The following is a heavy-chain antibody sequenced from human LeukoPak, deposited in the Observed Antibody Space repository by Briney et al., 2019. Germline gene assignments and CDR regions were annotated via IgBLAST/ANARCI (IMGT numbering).Heavy chain of an antibody. Sequence: PGRSLRLSCAASGFTVSSNYMTWVRQAPGKGLEWVSVIYTGGSTYYADPVKGRFSISRDNSKNTLYLQMNSLRAEDTAVYYCARGVYSSSWYFDYWGQGTLVTVSS. CDR2: IYTGGST. J-gene: IGHJ4*02. V-gene: IGHV3-66*01. CDR1: GFTVSSNY. CDR3: ARGVYSSSWYFDY. D-gene: IGHD6-13*01.